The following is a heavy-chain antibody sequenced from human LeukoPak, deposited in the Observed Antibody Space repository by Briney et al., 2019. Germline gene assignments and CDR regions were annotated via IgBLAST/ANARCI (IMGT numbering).Heavy chain of an antibody. CDR2: ISYDGNNK. CDR3: ARDGGSSWYEYYYYYGMDV. J-gene: IGHJ6*02. D-gene: IGHD6-13*01. Sequence: GGSLRLSCAASGFTFSSYGIHWVRQAPGKGLEWVAVISYDGNNKYYADSVKGRFTISRDNAKNSLYLQMNSLRAEDTAVYYCARDGGSSWYEYYYYYGMDVWGQGTTVTVSS. CDR1: GFTFSSYG. V-gene: IGHV3-30*03.